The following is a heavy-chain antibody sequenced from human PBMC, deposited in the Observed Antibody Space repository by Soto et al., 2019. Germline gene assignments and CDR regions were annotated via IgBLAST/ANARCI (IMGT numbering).Heavy chain of an antibody. J-gene: IGHJ6*01. CDR3: AEAPGGRATTIFRYHYGMDV. V-gene: IGHV3-23*01. D-gene: IGHD1-26*01. CDR2: ISISGGST. Sequence: RGSLLLSCASSGFTFSSYAMSWVRQDQGKGLESVPPISISGGSTYYADSVKGRFTISIDNSKNKLYLQMNSLRAEDTAVYYCAEAPGGRATTIFRYHYGMDVWGQGTTFTVSS. CDR1: GFTFSSYA.